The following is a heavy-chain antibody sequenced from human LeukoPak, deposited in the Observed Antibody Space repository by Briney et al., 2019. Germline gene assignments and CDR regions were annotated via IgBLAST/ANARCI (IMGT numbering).Heavy chain of an antibody. CDR2: ISGSGGNT. CDR1: GFTFSNYG. V-gene: IGHV3-23*01. J-gene: IGHJ4*02. D-gene: IGHD3-22*01. Sequence: GGSLRLSCAASGFTFSNYGMSWVRQAPGKGLEWVSTISGSGGNTYYADSVKGRSTISRDTSKNTLYLQMNSPRAEDTAVYYCAKDMYYDSSGPVVDYWGQGTLVTVSS. CDR3: AKDMYYDSSGPVVDY.